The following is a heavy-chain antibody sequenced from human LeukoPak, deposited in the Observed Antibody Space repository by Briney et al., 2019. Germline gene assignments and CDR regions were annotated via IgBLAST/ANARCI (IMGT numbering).Heavy chain of an antibody. CDR2: IDPSDSYT. CDR1: GYIFTSYW. D-gene: IGHD4-17*01. Sequence: GESLQISCKGSGYIFTSYWISWVRQLPGKGLEWMGRIDPSDSYTNYSPSFQGHVTISADKSISTAYLQWSSLKASDTAMYYCASANDYGDFDYWGQGTLVTVSS. J-gene: IGHJ4*02. V-gene: IGHV5-10-1*01. CDR3: ASANDYGDFDY.